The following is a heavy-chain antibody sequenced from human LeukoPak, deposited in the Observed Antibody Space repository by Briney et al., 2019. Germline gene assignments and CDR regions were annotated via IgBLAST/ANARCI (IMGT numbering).Heavy chain of an antibody. CDR2: IYYSGST. V-gene: IGHV4-39*01. J-gene: IGHJ4*02. Sequence: PSETLSLTCTVSGGSISSSSYYWGWIRQPPGKGLEWIGSIYYSGSTYYNPSLKSRVTISVDTSKNQFSLKLSSVTAADTVVYYCGSYYNYRGGFYFDYWGQGTLVTVSS. CDR3: GSYYNYRGGFYFDY. D-gene: IGHD3-10*01. CDR1: GGSISSSSYY.